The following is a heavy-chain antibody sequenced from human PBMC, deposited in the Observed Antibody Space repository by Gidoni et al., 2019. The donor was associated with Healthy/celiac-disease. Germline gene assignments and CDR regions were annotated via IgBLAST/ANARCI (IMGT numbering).Heavy chain of an antibody. CDR3: ATGTYNSGWF. J-gene: IGHJ4*02. CDR1: GFTFSSYA. Sequence: EVQLLESGGGLVQPGGSLGLSCAASGFTFSSYAMSWVRQAPGKGLEWVSAISGNGGTTYYADSVKGRFTISRDNSKNTLFLQMNSLRAEDTAVYYCATGTYNSGWFWGQGTLVTVSS. CDR2: ISGNGGTT. D-gene: IGHD6-19*01. V-gene: IGHV3-23*01.